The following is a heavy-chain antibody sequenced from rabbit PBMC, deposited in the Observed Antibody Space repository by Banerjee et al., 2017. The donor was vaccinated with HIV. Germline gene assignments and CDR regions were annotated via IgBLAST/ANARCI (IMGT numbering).Heavy chain of an antibody. V-gene: IGHV1S40*01. CDR1: GFSFSGNY. Sequence: QSLEESGGDLVKPGASLTLTCTASGFSFSGNYMCWVRQAPGKGLEWIGCIYIGSGSTWYASWVNGRFTISKTSSTAMTVQMTSLAAADTATYFCARGRAGYSLWGPGT. D-gene: IGHD7-1*01. CDR2: IYIGSGST. J-gene: IGHJ4*01. CDR3: ARGRAGYSL.